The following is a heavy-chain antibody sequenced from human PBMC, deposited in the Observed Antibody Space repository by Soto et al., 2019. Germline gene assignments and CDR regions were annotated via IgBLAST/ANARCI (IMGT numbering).Heavy chain of an antibody. V-gene: IGHV3-30-3*01. CDR3: ARDLDY. CDR1: GFTFSSYA. J-gene: IGHJ4*02. CDR2: ISYDGSNK. Sequence: GGSLRLSCAASGFTFSSYAMHWVRQAPGKGLEWVAVISYDGSNKYYADSVKGRFTISRDNSKNTLYLQMNSLRAEDTAVYYCARDLDYWGQGTLVTVSS.